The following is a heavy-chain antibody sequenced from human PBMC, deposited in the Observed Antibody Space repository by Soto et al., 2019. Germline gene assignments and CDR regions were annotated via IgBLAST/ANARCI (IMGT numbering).Heavy chain of an antibody. D-gene: IGHD3-3*01. CDR2: IIPIFGTA. Sequence: SVKVSCKASGGTFSSYAISWVRQAPGQGLEWMGGIIPIFGTANYAQKFQGRVTITADESTSTAYMELSSLRSEDTAVYYCARTGPSGNYYDVGTADDEYWYYYGMDVWGKGTTVTVSS. V-gene: IGHV1-69*13. CDR3: ARTGPSGNYYDVGTADDEYWYYYGMDV. J-gene: IGHJ6*04. CDR1: GGTFSSYA.